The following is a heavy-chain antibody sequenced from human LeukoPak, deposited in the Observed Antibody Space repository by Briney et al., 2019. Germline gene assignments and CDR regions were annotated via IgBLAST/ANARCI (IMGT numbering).Heavy chain of an antibody. Sequence: GGSLRLSCAASGFTVSSNYMSWVRQAPGKGLEWVSVIYSGGSTYYADSAKGRFTISRDNTMNSLYLQMSSLRAEDTAVYYCATDRGWRTSGYYLYYFEYWGQGTLVTYSS. V-gene: IGHV3-53*01. CDR2: IYSGGST. CDR1: GFTVSSNY. CDR3: ATDRGWRTSGYYLYYFEY. J-gene: IGHJ4*02. D-gene: IGHD3-3*01.